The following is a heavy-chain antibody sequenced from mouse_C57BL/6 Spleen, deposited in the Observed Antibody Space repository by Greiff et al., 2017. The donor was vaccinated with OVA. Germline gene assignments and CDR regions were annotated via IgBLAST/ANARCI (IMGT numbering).Heavy chain of an antibody. CDR3: ARWEGFYDGSCY. CDR2: INPGSGGT. CDR1: GYAFTNYL. J-gene: IGHJ2*01. D-gene: IGHD1-1*01. V-gene: IGHV1-54*01. Sequence: QVQLQQSGAELVRPGTSVKVSCKASGYAFTNYLIEWVKQRPGQGLEWIGVINPGSGGTNYNEKIKGKATLTADKSSSTAYMQLSSLTSEDSAVYFCARWEGFYDGSCYWGQGTTLTVSS.